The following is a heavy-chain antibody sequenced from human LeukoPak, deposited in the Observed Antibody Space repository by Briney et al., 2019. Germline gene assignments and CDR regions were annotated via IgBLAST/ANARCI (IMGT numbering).Heavy chain of an antibody. D-gene: IGHD3-16*01. J-gene: IGHJ4*02. V-gene: IGHV3-21*01. CDR3: ARGDGMITFGGVISIY. CDR1: GFTFSSYS. Sequence: GGSLRLSCAASGFTFSSYSMNWVRQAPGKGLEWVSSISNSSSYIYYVDSVKGRFTISRDNAKNSLYLQMNSLRAEDTAVYYCARGDGMITFGGVISIYWGQGTLVTVSS. CDR2: ISNSSSYI.